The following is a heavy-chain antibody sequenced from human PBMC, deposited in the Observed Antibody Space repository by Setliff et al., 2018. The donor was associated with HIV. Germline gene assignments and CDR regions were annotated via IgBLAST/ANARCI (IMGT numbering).Heavy chain of an antibody. CDR2: IKQDGSEK. CDR3: ARDPDMGFGGSWFDP. CDR1: GFTFRSYW. V-gene: IGHV3-7*03. J-gene: IGHJ5*02. Sequence: PGVSLRLSCAVSGFTFRSYWMTWVRQAPGKGLEWVASIKQDGSEKYYVDSVKGRITISIDTSRNQFSLRLNSVTAADTAVYYCARDPDMGFGGSWFDPWGQGTLVTVSS. D-gene: IGHD3-10*01.